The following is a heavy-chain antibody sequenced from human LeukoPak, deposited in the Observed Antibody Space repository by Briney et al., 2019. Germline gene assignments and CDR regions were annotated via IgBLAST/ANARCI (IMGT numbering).Heavy chain of an antibody. V-gene: IGHV4-4*07. J-gene: IGHJ5*02. CDR2: IYTSGST. D-gene: IGHD3-16*01. CDR1: GGSFSSYD. CDR3: ARSNGWFGWFDP. Sequence: PSETLSLTCTASGGSFSSYDMSWVRQPAGKGLEWIGRIYTSGSTNYNPSLKSRVTMSVDTYKNQFSLKLSSVTAADTAVYYCARSNGWFGWFDPWGQGTLVTVSS.